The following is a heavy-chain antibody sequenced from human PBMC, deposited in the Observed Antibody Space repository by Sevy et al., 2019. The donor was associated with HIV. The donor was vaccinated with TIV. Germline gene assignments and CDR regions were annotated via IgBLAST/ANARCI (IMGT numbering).Heavy chain of an antibody. CDR2: IYYRGNT. Sequence: SETLSLTCTVSTGYINNYYWTWVRQSPGKGLEWIGYIYYRGNTKYNPSLEGRVSMLIDNNKEQFSLTLTSVTGADSAIYYCARAEYGHSRGWYSWLDAWGQGILVTVSS. CDR1: TGYINNYY. CDR3: ARAEYGHSRGWYSWLDA. V-gene: IGHV4-59*01. D-gene: IGHD6-19*01. J-gene: IGHJ5*02.